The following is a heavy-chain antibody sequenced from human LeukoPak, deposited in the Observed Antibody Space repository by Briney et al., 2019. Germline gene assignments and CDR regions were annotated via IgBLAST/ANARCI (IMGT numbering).Heavy chain of an antibody. D-gene: IGHD2-8*01. CDR1: GYTFTGYY. V-gene: IGHV1-2*02. CDR2: INPNSGGT. Sequence: GASVKVSCKASGYTFTGYYLHWVRQAPGQGLEWMGWINPNSGGTNYARKFQGRVTMTRDTSISTAYMELSRLRSDDTAVYYCARGGLTLDPWGQGTLVTVSS. CDR3: ARGGLTLDP. J-gene: IGHJ5*02.